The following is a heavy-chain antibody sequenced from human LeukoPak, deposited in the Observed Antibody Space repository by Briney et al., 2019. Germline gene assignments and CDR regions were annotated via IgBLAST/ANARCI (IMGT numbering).Heavy chain of an antibody. J-gene: IGHJ4*02. CDR3: ARGRTGAAALDF. CDR2: STHSGST. V-gene: IGHV4-34*01. CDR1: GGSFSGHY. D-gene: IGHD2-2*01. Sequence: PSETLSLTCAVYGGSFSGHYWTWIRQAPGKGLEGIGESTHSGSTNYNPSLKSRVTISVGTSKNQCSLKLTSMTATDTAVYHGARGRTGAAALDFCGPGTLVTVSS.